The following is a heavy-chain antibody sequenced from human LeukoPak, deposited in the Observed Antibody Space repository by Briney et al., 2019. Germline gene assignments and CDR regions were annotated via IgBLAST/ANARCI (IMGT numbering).Heavy chain of an antibody. Sequence: ASVKVSCKASGYTFTSYGISWVRQAPGQGLEWMGWIRAYNGNTNYAQTLQGRVTMTTDTSTSTAYMELRSLRSDDTAVYYCARVLYYDYVWGSCDYWGQGTLVTVSS. J-gene: IGHJ4*02. CDR2: IRAYNGNT. CDR3: ARVLYYDYVWGSCDY. D-gene: IGHD3-16*01. CDR1: GYTFTSYG. V-gene: IGHV1-18*01.